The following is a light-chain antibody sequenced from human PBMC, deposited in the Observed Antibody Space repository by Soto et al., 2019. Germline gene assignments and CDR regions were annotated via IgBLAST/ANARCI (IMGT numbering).Light chain of an antibody. J-gene: IGLJ2*01. Sequence: QLVLTQSPSASASLGASVKLTCTLTSGHSSYAIAWHQQQPEKGPRYLMKLNSDGTHSKGDGIPDRFSGSSSGAERYLTISILQSEDEADYYCLTCDTGIHVVFGGGTKLTVL. CDR1: SGHSSYA. V-gene: IGLV4-69*01. CDR3: LTCDTGIHVV. CDR2: LNSDGTH.